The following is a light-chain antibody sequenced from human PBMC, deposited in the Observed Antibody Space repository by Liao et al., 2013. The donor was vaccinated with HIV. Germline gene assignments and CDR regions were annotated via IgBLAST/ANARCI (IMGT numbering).Light chain of an antibody. CDR1: NIGTNS. V-gene: IGLV3-21*04. CDR2: YDN. Sequence: SYVLTQPPSVSVAPGQTATITCGGNNIGTNSVHWYQQRPGQAPVLVIYYDNDRPSGIPERFSGSNSGNTATLTISRVEAGDEADYYCQVWDTSSDHVVFGGGTKADRP. CDR3: QVWDTSSDHVV. J-gene: IGLJ3*02.